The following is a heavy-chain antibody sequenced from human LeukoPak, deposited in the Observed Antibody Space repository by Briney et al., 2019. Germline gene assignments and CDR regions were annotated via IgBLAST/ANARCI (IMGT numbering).Heavy chain of an antibody. D-gene: IGHD3-3*01. Sequence: ASVTVSCKASGYTFTSYYMHWVRQAPGQGLEWMGIINPSGGSTSYAQKFQGRVTMTRDTSTSTVYMELSSLRSDDTAVYYCAREAFYDFWSGYYPIETYYYYGMDVWGQGTTVTVSS. V-gene: IGHV1-46*01. J-gene: IGHJ6*02. CDR2: INPSGGST. CDR1: GYTFTSYY. CDR3: AREAFYDFWSGYYPIETYYYYGMDV.